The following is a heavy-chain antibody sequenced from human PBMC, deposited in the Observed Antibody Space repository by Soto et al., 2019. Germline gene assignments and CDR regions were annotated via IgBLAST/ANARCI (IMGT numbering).Heavy chain of an antibody. CDR1: GGTFSIYT. CDR2: SA. V-gene: IGHV1-69*01. Sequence: QVQLVQSGAEVKKPGSSVKVSCKASGGTFSIYTISWVRQAPGQGLEWMGGSANSAQKFQGRLTVTADESTSTVYLELSSVTSEDTAVYYCAREGPPDIAWFDPWGQGTLVSVSS. CDR3: AREGPPDIAWFDP. D-gene: IGHD2-15*01. J-gene: IGHJ5*02.